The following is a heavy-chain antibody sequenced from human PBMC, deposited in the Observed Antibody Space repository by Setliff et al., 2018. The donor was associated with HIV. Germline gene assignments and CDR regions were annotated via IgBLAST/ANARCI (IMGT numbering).Heavy chain of an antibody. CDR2: IRSKAYGGTT. CDR3: TSRRKTTYYYGMDV. J-gene: IGHJ6*02. V-gene: IGHV3-49*04. Sequence: GGSLRLSCTASGFTFGDYAMSWVRQAPGKGLEWVGFIRSKAYGGTTEYAASVKGRFTISRDDSKSIAYLQMNSLKTEDTAVYYCTSRRKTTYYYGMDVWGQGTTVTVSS. D-gene: IGHD4-17*01. CDR1: GFTFGDYA.